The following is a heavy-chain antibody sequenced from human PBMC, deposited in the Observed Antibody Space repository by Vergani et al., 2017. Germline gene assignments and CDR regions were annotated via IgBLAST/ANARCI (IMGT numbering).Heavy chain of an antibody. V-gene: IGHV3-23*01. Sequence: EVQLLESGGGLVQPGGSLRLSCAASGFTFSSYAMSWVRQVPGKGLEWVSGISGSGGSTYYAGSVKGRFTISRDSSKNTLYLQMNSLSAGDTAVYYCAKANPRNSGYDDLYYYHVMDAGGKGTTVTVSS. CDR3: AKANPRNSGYDDLYYYHVMDA. J-gene: IGHJ6*04. D-gene: IGHD5-12*01. CDR2: ISGSGGST. CDR1: GFTFSSYA.